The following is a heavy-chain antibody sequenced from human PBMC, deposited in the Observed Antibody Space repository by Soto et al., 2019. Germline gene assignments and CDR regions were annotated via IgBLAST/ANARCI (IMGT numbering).Heavy chain of an antibody. Sequence: SETLSLTCTVSGAPITINYWSWIRQAPGKGLEWIGYIYYSGSTTYNPSLKSRVTMSADTSKDQFSLKLNSVTAADTAVYYCARDAGGPYDHWGHAILVTVSS. J-gene: IGHJ4*01. CDR1: GAPITINY. CDR2: IYYSGST. D-gene: IGHD2-15*01. V-gene: IGHV4-59*01. CDR3: ARDAGGPYDH.